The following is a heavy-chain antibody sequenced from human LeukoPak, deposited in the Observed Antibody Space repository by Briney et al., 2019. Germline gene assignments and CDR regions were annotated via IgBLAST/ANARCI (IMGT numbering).Heavy chain of an antibody. J-gene: IGHJ6*02. CDR3: ARLRGSSSWYREHYYYYGMDV. CDR2: IDWDDDK. D-gene: IGHD6-13*01. V-gene: IGHV2-70*01. CDR1: GFSLSTSGMC. Sequence: SGPALVKPTQTLTLTCTFSGFSLSTSGMCVSWIRRPPGKALEWLALIDWDDDKYYSTSLKTRLTISKDTSKNQVVLTMTNMDPVDTATYYCARLRGSSSWYREHYYYYGMDVWGQGTTVTVSS.